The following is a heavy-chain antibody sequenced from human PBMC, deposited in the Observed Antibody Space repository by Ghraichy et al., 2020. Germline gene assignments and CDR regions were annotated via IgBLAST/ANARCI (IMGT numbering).Heavy chain of an antibody. CDR3: AKVDEDDAFDI. CDR2: ISYDGSNK. CDR1: GFTFSSYG. J-gene: IGHJ3*02. V-gene: IGHV3-30*18. Sequence: GGSLRLSCAASGFTFSSYGMHWVRQAPGKGLEWVAVISYDGSNKYYADSVKGRFTISRDNSKNTLYLQMNSLRAEDTAVYYCAKVDEDDAFDIWGQGTMVTVSS. D-gene: IGHD5-24*01.